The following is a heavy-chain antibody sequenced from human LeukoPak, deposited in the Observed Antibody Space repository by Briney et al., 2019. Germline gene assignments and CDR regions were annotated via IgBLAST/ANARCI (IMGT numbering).Heavy chain of an antibody. V-gene: IGHV1-69*06. CDR1: GGTFSSYA. J-gene: IGHJ3*02. CDR2: IIPIFGTA. Sequence: ASVTVSFKASGGTFSSYAISWVRQAPGQGLEWMGGIIPIFGTANYAQKFQGRVTITADKSTSTAYMELSSLRSEDTAVYYCASPRRDTAMARAFDIWGQGTMVTVSS. CDR3: ASPRRDTAMARAFDI. D-gene: IGHD5-18*01.